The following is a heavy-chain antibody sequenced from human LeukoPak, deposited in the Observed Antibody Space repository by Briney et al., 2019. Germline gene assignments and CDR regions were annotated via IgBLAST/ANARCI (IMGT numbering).Heavy chain of an antibody. D-gene: IGHD5-24*01. V-gene: IGHV3-23*01. CDR2: ISGSGGST. J-gene: IGHJ4*02. CDR1: GFTFSSYG. CDR3: AKDQSGDGYNLFDY. Sequence: GGSLRLSSAASGFTFSSYGMSWVRQAPGRGLEWVSAISGSGGSTYYADSVKGRFTISRDNSKNTLYLQMNSLRAEDTAVYYCAKDQSGDGYNLFDYWGQGTLVTVSS.